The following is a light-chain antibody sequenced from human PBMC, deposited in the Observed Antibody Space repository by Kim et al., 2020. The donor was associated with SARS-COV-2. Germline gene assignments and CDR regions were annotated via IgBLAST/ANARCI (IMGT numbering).Light chain of an antibody. CDR1: STDIGSYV. CDR2: GND. V-gene: IGLV1-44*01. CDR3: ASWDDSLNGL. J-gene: IGLJ2*01. Sequence: PGQRVTITCSGSSTDIGSYVGNWYQPFPGKAPKLLVYGNDQRPSEAPDRFSASKSGTSASLAISGLHSEDEADYYCASWDDSLNGLFGGGTQLTVL.